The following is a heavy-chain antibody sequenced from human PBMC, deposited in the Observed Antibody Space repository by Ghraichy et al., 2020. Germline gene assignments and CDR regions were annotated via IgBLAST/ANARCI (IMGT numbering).Heavy chain of an antibody. J-gene: IGHJ6*02. CDR2: IYNDGSA. D-gene: IGHD1-7*01. Sequence: TLSLTCTVSGGSISSYYWSWMRQSPGKGLEWIGYIYNDGSAKYNPSLKSRVTISVDTSKNQFSLKMRSVTAADTAIYYCARDRGTWNFENDRYYYFGMDVWGPGTTVTVS. CDR1: GGSISSYY. V-gene: IGHV4-59*01. CDR3: ARDRGTWNFENDRYYYFGMDV.